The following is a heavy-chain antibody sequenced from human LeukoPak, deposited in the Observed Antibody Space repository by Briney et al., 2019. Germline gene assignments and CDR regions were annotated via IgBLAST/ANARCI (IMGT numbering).Heavy chain of an antibody. D-gene: IGHD5-12*01. CDR2: ITSSGSTI. CDR3: ARERARNSGWPHWRYYYYMDV. CDR1: GFTFSRYE. J-gene: IGHJ6*03. Sequence: GGSLRLSCAASGFTFSRYEMNWVRQAPGKGLEWVSYITSSGSTIYYADSVKGRFTISRHNAKNSLYLQMNSLRAEDTAVYYCARERARNSGWPHWRYYYYMDVWGKGTTVTVSS. V-gene: IGHV3-48*03.